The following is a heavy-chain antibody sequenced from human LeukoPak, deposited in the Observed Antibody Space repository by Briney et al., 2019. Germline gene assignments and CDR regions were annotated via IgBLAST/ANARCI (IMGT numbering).Heavy chain of an antibody. Sequence: PSETLSLTCTVSGGSISSYYWSLIRQPPGKGLEWIGYIYYSGSTNYNPSLKSRVTISVDTSKNQFSLKLSSVTAADTAVYYCAREGHYDFWSDSNWGQGTLVTVSS. CDR3: AREGHYDFWSDSN. CDR2: IYYSGST. J-gene: IGHJ4*02. CDR1: GGSISSYY. V-gene: IGHV4-59*01. D-gene: IGHD3-3*01.